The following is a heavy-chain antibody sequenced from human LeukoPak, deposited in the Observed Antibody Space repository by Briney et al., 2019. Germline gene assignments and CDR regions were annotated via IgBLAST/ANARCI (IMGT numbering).Heavy chain of an antibody. J-gene: IGHJ3*01. D-gene: IGHD6-19*01. Sequence: ASVKVSCKASDDTFSNYGISWVRQAPGQGLEWMGWISTYNGNTHYAQKFQGRVTMTTDTSTNIAYLELRDLRSVDTAVYYCARTQWLEDAFDFWGQGTVVTVSS. CDR2: ISTYNGNT. CDR3: ARTQWLEDAFDF. CDR1: DDTFSNYG. V-gene: IGHV1-18*01.